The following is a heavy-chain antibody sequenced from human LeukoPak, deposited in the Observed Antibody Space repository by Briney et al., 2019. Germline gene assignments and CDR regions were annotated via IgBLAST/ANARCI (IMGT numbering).Heavy chain of an antibody. D-gene: IGHD1-7*01. CDR3: ARGRGNWNYDTFDI. J-gene: IGHJ3*02. CDR2: IIPIFGTA. CDR1: GGTFSSYA. Sequence: SVKVSCKASGGTFSSYAISWVRQAPGQGLEWMGGIIPIFGTANYARKFQGRVTITTDESTSTAYMELSSLRSEDTAVYYCARGRGNWNYDTFDIWGQGTMVTVSS. V-gene: IGHV1-69*05.